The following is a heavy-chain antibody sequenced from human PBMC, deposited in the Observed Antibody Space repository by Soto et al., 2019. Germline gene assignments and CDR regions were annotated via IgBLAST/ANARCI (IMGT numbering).Heavy chain of an antibody. CDR3: AARLPVAGTSFDY. D-gene: IGHD6-19*01. CDR1: GFTFTSSA. J-gene: IGHJ4*02. CDR2: IVVGSGNT. Sequence: ASVKVSCKASGFTFTSSAMQWVRQARGQRLEWIGWIVVGSGNTNYAQKLQERVTITRDMSTSTAYMELSSLRSEDTAVYYCAARLPVAGTSFDYWGQGTLVTVSS. V-gene: IGHV1-58*02.